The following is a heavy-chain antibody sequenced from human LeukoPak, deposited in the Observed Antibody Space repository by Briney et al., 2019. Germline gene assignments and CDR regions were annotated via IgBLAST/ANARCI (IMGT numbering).Heavy chain of an antibody. CDR2: IYSGGST. D-gene: IGHD5-12*01. CDR3: ARDRRGYGYYYYYYYMDV. J-gene: IGHJ6*03. CDR1: GFTFDCCG. V-gene: IGHV3-66*01. Sequence: GGSLRLSCAASGFTFDCCGMHWVRQAPGKGLEWVSVIYSGGSTYYADSVKGRFTISRDNSKNTLYLQMNSLRAEDTAVYYCARDRRGYGYYYYYYYMDVWGKGTTVTISS.